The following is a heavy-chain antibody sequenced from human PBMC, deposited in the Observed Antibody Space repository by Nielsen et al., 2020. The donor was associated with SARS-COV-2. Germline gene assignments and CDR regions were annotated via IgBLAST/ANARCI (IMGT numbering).Heavy chain of an antibody. CDR2: IRSKANSYAT. D-gene: IGHD1-26*01. V-gene: IGHV3-73*01. J-gene: IGHJ4*02. CDR3: TRQTWYSGSYEDY. CDR1: GFTFSGSA. Sequence: ETLSLTCAASGFTFSGSAMHWVRQASGKGLEWVGRIRSKANSYATAYAASVKGRFTISRDDSKNTAYLQMNSPKTEDTAVYYCTRQTWYSGSYEDYWGQGTLVTVSS.